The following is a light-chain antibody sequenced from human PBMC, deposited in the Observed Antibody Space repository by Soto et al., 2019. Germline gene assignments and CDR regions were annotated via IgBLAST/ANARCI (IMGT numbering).Light chain of an antibody. J-gene: IGKJ5*01. CDR2: DAS. V-gene: IGKV1-13*02. CDR1: QGISNA. CDR3: QQFKTDPIT. Sequence: AIPVTQSPSSLSASVGDRVTITCRASQGISNALAWYQQNPGKAPQLLIYDASTLESGVPSRFSGRGSGTDFTLTISSLQPEDFATYYCQQFKTDPITFGQGTRLE.